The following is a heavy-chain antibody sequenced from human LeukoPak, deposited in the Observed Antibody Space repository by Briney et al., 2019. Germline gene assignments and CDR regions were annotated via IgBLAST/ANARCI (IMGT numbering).Heavy chain of an antibody. Sequence: GSLRLSCAASGFTFSVYWMSWVRQAPGRGLEWVANIKQDGSEKYYVDSVRGRFTIFRDNAKNSLYLQMNSLRAEDTAVYYCARYGSYGSYFDYWGQGTLVTVSS. V-gene: IGHV3-7*01. D-gene: IGHD5-18*01. CDR3: ARYGSYGSYFDY. J-gene: IGHJ4*02. CDR2: IKQDGSEK. CDR1: GFTFSVYW.